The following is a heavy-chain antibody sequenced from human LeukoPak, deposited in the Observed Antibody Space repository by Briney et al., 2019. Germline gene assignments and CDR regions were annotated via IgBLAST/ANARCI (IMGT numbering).Heavy chain of an antibody. CDR2: ISAYNGNT. D-gene: IGHD6-19*01. J-gene: IGHJ5*02. CDR1: GYTFTGYY. CDR3: ARDESGWRWNKFDP. V-gene: IGHV1-18*04. Sequence: GASVKVSCKASGYTFTGYYMHWVRQAPGQGLEWMGWISAYNGNTNYAQKLQGRVTMTTDTSTSTAYMELRSLRSDDTAVYYCARDESGWRWNKFDPWGQGTLVTVSS.